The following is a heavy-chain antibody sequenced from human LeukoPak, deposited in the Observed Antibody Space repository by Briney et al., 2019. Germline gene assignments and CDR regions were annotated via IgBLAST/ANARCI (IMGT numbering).Heavy chain of an antibody. J-gene: IGHJ6*02. D-gene: IGHD6-13*01. CDR1: GFTFSSYA. V-gene: IGHV3-30*04. CDR3: ARELGIAAAVVGMDV. Sequence: GGSLRLPCAASGFTFSSYAMHWVRQAPGKGLEWVAVISYDGSNKYYADSVKGRFTISRDNSKNTLYLQMNSLRAEDTAVYYCARELGIAAAVVGMDVWGQGTTVTVSS. CDR2: ISYDGSNK.